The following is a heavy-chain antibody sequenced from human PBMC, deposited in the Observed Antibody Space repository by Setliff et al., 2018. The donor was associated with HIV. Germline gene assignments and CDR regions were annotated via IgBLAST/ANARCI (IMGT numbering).Heavy chain of an antibody. CDR2: IIPIFGTA. CDR3: ARVADRYYYGSGSQYYFDY. D-gene: IGHD3-10*01. Sequence: SVKVSCKASGGTFSSYAISWVRQAPGQGLEWMGGIIPIFGTANYAQKFQGRVTITTDESTSTAYMELSSLRSEDTAVYYCARVADRYYYGSGSQYYFDYWGQGTLVTV. V-gene: IGHV1-69*05. CDR1: GGTFSSYA. J-gene: IGHJ4*02.